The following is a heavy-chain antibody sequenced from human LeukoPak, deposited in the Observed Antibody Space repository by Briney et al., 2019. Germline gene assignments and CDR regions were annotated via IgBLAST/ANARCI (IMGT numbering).Heavy chain of an antibody. CDR2: ISGSGGTT. Sequence: PGGSLRLSCAASGFIFSTYALSWVRQAPGKGLEWVSSISGSGGTTNYADSVKGWFTISRDNSKNTLYLQMNSLRAEDTAVYYCAKELRSISATTGFDYWGQGTLVTVSS. CDR1: GFIFSTYA. CDR3: AKELRSISATTGFDY. J-gene: IGHJ4*02. V-gene: IGHV3-23*01. D-gene: IGHD1-20*01.